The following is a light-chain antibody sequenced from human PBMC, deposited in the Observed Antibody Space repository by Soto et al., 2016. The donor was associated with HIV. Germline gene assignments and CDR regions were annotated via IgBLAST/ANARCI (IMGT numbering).Light chain of an antibody. J-gene: IGKJ1*01. Sequence: DIQMTQSPSSLSLSIGDRVTITCRASQSISTYLNWYQQKPGKVPKLLIYGASTLQSGVPSRFSGSGSGTEFTLTISSLQPEDFATYYCLQHNSYPWTFGQGTKVEIK. CDR2: GAS. V-gene: IGKV1-17*01. CDR1: QSISTY. CDR3: LQHNSYPWT.